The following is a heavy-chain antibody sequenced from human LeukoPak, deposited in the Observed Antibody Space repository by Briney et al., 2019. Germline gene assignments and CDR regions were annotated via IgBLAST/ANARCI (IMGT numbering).Heavy chain of an antibody. J-gene: IGHJ6*03. CDR2: IYPGDSDT. D-gene: IGHD6-6*01. CDR1: GYSFTSHW. Sequence: GESLKISCKGSGYSFTSHWIGWVRQMPGKGLEWMGIIYPGDSDTRYSPSFQGQVTISADKSISTAYLQWSSLKASDTAMYYCARRIAARVNYYYYYYMDVWGKGTTVTVSS. CDR3: ARRIAARVNYYYYYYMDV. V-gene: IGHV5-51*01.